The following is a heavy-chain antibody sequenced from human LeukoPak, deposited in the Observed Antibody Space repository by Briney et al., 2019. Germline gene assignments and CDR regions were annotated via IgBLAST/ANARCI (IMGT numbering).Heavy chain of an antibody. D-gene: IGHD4-23*01. Sequence: SETLSLTCTVSGGSISSGGYYWNWLRQHPGKGLEWIGYIYYSGITNYNPSLQSRVTISVDTSKNQFSLKLTSVTAADTAVYYCARDGLRWGAFDIWGQGTMVTVSS. CDR1: GGSISSGGYY. CDR3: ARDGLRWGAFDI. CDR2: IYYSGIT. J-gene: IGHJ3*02. V-gene: IGHV4-31*03.